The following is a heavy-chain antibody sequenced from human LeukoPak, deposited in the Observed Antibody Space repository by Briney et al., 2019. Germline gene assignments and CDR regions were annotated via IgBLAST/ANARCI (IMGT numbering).Heavy chain of an antibody. Sequence: PSETLSLTCTVSGASISSYYWSWIRQPAGRGLEWIGRIYTSGSTNYNPSLKSRVTLSVDTSKNQFSLKLRSVTAADTAVYYCARDYGGWRFDYWGQGTLVTVSS. CDR3: ARDYGGWRFDY. CDR2: IYTSGST. J-gene: IGHJ4*02. D-gene: IGHD2-8*01. CDR1: GASISSYY. V-gene: IGHV4-4*07.